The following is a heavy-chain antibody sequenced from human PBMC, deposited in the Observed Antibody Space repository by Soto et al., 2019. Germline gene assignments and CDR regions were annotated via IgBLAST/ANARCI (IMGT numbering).Heavy chain of an antibody. D-gene: IGHD2-15*01. CDR2: IYHSGTT. CDR1: GGSISSGGYY. V-gene: IGHV4-31*03. Sequence: PSETLSLTCTVSGGSISSGGYYWSWIRQHPGKGLEWIGYIYHSGTTYYNPSLKSRVTISVDTSKNQFSLKLSSVTAADTAVYYCARLRIYCSGGSCYYYFDYWGQGPLVTVSS. CDR3: ARLRIYCSGGSCYYYFDY. J-gene: IGHJ4*02.